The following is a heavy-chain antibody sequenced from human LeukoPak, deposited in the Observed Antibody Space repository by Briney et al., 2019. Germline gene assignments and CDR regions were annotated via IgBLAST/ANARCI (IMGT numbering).Heavy chain of an antibody. CDR1: GGSISSSNW. V-gene: IGHV4-4*02. CDR3: ARAPRRGGYNFGPDAFDI. CDR2: IYHSGST. J-gene: IGHJ3*02. Sequence: PSGTLSLTCAVSGGSISSSNWWSWVRQPPGKGLEWIGEIYHSGSTNYNPSLKSRVTISVDKSKNQFSLKLSSVTAADTAVYYCARAPRRGGYNFGPDAFDIWGQGTMVTVSS. D-gene: IGHD5-24*01.